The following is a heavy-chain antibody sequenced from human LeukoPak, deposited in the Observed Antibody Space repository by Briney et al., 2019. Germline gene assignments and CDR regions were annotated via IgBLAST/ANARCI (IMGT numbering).Heavy chain of an antibody. CDR3: AKVGSGWHHYYFDY. V-gene: IGHV3-30*18. Sequence: GGSLRLSCAASGFTFSNYGMHWVRQAPGKGLEWVAVISYDGSNKYYADSVKGRFTISRDNSKNTLYLQMNSLRAEDTAVYYCAKVGSGWHHYYFDYWGQGTLVTVSS. J-gene: IGHJ4*02. D-gene: IGHD6-19*01. CDR1: GFTFSNYG. CDR2: ISYDGSNK.